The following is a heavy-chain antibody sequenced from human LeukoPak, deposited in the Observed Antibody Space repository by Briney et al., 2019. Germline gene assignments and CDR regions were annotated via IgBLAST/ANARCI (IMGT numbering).Heavy chain of an antibody. CDR1: GFTFSSYA. D-gene: IGHD2-2*01. V-gene: IGHV3-30*04. J-gene: IGHJ6*02. CDR2: ISYDGSNE. Sequence: GGSLRLSGAASGFTFSSYAMSWVRQAPGKGLEWVALISYDGSNEYYADSVRGRFTISRDNSKFTLYMQMNSLRAEDTAVYYCARVRAGYCTSTSCYTGMDVWGQGTTVTVSS. CDR3: ARVRAGYCTSTSCYTGMDV.